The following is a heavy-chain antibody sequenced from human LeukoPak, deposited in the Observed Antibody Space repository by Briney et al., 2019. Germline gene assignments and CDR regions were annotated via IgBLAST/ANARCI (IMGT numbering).Heavy chain of an antibody. Sequence: SETLSLTCTVSGYSISSGFYWGWIRQPPGKGLEWIGSIYHSGSTYDNPSLKSRVTISVDTSKNQLSLNLRSVTAADTAVYYCARTTLPSVWRDTFDIWGQGTMVTVSS. D-gene: IGHD2-15*01. CDR1: GYSISSGFY. CDR3: ARTTLPSVWRDTFDI. V-gene: IGHV4-38-2*02. J-gene: IGHJ3*02. CDR2: IYHSGST.